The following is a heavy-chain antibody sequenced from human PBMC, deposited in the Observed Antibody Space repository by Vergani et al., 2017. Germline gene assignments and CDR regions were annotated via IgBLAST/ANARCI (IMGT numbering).Heavy chain of an antibody. CDR1: GGSISSYY. V-gene: IGHV4-4*07. Sequence: QVQLQESGPGLVKPSETLSLTCTVSGGSISSYYWSWIRQPAGKGLEWIGRIYTSGSTNYNPSLKSRVTMSVDTSKDQFSLKLGSVTAADTAVYYCARELRIAARTGYYFDYWGQGTLVTVSS. CDR2: IYTSGST. J-gene: IGHJ4*02. CDR3: ARELRIAARTGYYFDY. D-gene: IGHD6-6*01.